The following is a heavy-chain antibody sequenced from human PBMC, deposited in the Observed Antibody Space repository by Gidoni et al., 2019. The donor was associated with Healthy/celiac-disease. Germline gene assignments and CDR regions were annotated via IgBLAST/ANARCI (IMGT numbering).Heavy chain of an antibody. V-gene: IGHV3-64*01. CDR1: GFTFSSYA. Sequence: EVQLVESGGGLVHPGGSLRLSCSASGFTFSSYAMHWVRQAPGKGLEYVSAISSNGGSTYYANSVKGRFTISRDNSKNTLYLQMGSLRAEDMAVYYCARAYYYGSGSYFFNYWGQGTLVTVSS. CDR3: ARAYYYGSGSYFFNY. D-gene: IGHD3-10*01. J-gene: IGHJ4*02. CDR2: ISSNGGST.